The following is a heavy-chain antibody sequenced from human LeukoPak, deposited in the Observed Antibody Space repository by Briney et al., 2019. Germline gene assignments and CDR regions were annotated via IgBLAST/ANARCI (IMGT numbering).Heavy chain of an antibody. V-gene: IGHV3-21*01. Sequence: PGGSLRLSCAASGFTFSGYSMNWVRQAPGKGLEWVSSISSSSSYIYYADSVKGRFTISRDNAKNSLYLQMYSLRAEDTAVYYCARGVLSSGSQPGGYWGQGTLVTVSS. D-gene: IGHD3-22*01. J-gene: IGHJ4*02. CDR1: GFTFSGYS. CDR3: ARGVLSSGSQPGGY. CDR2: ISSSSSYI.